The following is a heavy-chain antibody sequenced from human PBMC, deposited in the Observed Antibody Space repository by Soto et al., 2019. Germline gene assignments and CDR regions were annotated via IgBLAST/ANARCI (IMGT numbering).Heavy chain of an antibody. CDR3: AKVGNGGYYGSGSYPSAFDI. Sequence: GGSLRLSCAASGFTFSSYAMSWVRQAPGKGLEWVSAISGSGGSTYYADSVKGRFTISRDNSKNTLYLQMNSLRAEDTAVYYCAKVGNGGYYGSGSYPSAFDIWGQGTMVTV. V-gene: IGHV3-23*01. D-gene: IGHD3-10*01. CDR1: GFTFSSYA. CDR2: ISGSGGST. J-gene: IGHJ3*02.